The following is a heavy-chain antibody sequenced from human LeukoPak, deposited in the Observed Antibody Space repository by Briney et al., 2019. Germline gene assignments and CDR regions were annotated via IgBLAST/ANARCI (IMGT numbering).Heavy chain of an antibody. J-gene: IGHJ4*02. CDR1: GFTVSSNY. CDR3: ARVSITMVRGALDY. CDR2: IYSGGST. V-gene: IGHV3-53*01. D-gene: IGHD3-10*01. Sequence: GGSLRLSCAASGFTVSSNYMSWVRQAPGKGLEWVSVIYSGGSTYYADSVKGRFTISRDNSKNTLYLQMNSLRAEDTAVYYCARVSITMVRGALDYWGQGTLVTVSS.